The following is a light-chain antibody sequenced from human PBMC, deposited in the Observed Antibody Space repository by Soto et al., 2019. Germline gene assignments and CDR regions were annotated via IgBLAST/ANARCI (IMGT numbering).Light chain of an antibody. V-gene: IGKV3-15*01. Sequence: EIVMTQSPATLSVSPGERATLSCRASPSVSSNLAWYQQKPGQAPRLLIYGASTRATGISARFSGSGSGTEFTLTISSLQSEDFAVYYCQQYNNWPPYTFGQGTKLEIK. CDR3: QQYNNWPPYT. CDR2: GAS. CDR1: PSVSSN. J-gene: IGKJ2*01.